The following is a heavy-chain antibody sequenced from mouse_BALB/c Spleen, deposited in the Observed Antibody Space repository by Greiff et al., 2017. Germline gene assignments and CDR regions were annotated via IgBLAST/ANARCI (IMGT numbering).Heavy chain of an antibody. CDR1: GFTFSSYG. CDR2: ISSGGSYT. J-gene: IGHJ3*01. D-gene: IGHD2-2*01. CDR3: ARDGYDDGAWFAY. V-gene: IGHV5-6*01. Sequence: EVQGVESGGDLVKPGGSLKLSCAASGFTFSSYGMSWVRQTPDKRLEWVATISSGGSYTYYPDSVKGRFTISRDNAKNTLYLQMSSLKSEDTAMYYCARDGYDDGAWFAYWGQGTLVTVSA.